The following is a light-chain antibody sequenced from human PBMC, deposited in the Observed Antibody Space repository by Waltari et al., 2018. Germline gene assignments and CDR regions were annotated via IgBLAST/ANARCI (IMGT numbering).Light chain of an antibody. J-gene: IGLJ2*01. CDR3: ATRDDSLSAPV. Sequence: QSGLTQAPSAAGTPGQRVSISCSGSSPNIGSHYVNWYQHVPGTAPKLLIYRNDQRRSGVPDRFSASKSGTSASLAISGLRSEDEADYYCATRDDSLSAPVFGGGTKVTVL. V-gene: IGLV1-47*01. CDR1: SPNIGSHY. CDR2: RND.